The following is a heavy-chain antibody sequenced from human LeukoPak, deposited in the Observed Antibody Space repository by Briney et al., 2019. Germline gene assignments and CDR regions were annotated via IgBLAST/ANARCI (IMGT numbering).Heavy chain of an antibody. D-gene: IGHD2-15*01. CDR1: GFTFSSYA. CDR3: AKAPQYCSGGSCKNWFDP. Sequence: GGSLRLSCAASGFTFSSYAMSWVRQAPGKGLEWVSAISGSGGSTYYADSVKGRFTISRDNSKNTLYLQMNSLRAEDTAVYYCAKAPQYCSGGSCKNWFDPWGQGTLVTVSS. J-gene: IGHJ5*02. V-gene: IGHV3-23*01. CDR2: ISGSGGST.